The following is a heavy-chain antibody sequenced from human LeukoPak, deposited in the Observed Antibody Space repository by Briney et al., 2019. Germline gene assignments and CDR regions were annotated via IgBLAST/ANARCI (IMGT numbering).Heavy chain of an antibody. CDR3: ARSGGSGSYGHVFVC. D-gene: IGHD3-10*01. J-gene: IGHJ4*02. Sequence: ASVKVSCKASGYTFTSYGISWVRQAPGQGLEWMGWMNPNSGNTGYAQKFQGRVTMTRNTSISTAYMELSSLRSEDTAVYYCARSGGSGSYGHVFVCWGQGTLVTVSS. CDR1: GYTFTSYG. CDR2: MNPNSGNT. V-gene: IGHV1-8*02.